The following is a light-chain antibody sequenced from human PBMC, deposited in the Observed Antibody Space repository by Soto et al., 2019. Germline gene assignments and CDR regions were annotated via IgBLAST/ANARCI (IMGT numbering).Light chain of an antibody. CDR1: QNVRNN. J-gene: IGKJ1*01. CDR3: QQYNNWPPWT. V-gene: IGKV3-15*01. CDR2: DAS. Sequence: ILMTQSPATLSVSPGERATLSCRASQNVRNNLAWYQQKPGQAPRLLIYDASTRATGIPARFSGSGSGTEFTLTISGLQSEDFAVYFCQQYNNWPPWTFGQGTKVEIK.